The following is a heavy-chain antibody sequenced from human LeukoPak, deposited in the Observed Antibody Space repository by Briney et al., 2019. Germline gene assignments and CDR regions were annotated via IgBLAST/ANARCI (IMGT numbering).Heavy chain of an antibody. Sequence: GSLRLSCAASGFTFSSYWSWIRQPPGKGLEWIGEINHSGSTNYNPSLKSRVTISVDTSKNQFSLKLSSVTAADTAVYYCASLLYYDSSGYIDYWGQGTLVTVSS. D-gene: IGHD3-22*01. CDR1: GFTFSSY. J-gene: IGHJ4*02. CDR2: INHSGST. CDR3: ASLLYYDSSGYIDY. V-gene: IGHV4-34*01.